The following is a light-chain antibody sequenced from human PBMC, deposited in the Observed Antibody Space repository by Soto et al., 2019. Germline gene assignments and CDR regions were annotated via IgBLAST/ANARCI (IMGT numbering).Light chain of an antibody. CDR1: GSDVTTYNY. CDR2: EVS. V-gene: IGLV2-14*01. CDR3: SLYIRNTSLVI. J-gene: IGLJ2*01. Sequence: QSVLTQPASVSGSRGQSITISCTGTGSDVTTYNYVSWYQQHTDRAPKLVLYEVSNRPSGVSSRFSGSTSGNTASLTVSGLQAEDEADYFCSLYIRNTSLVIFGGGTKLTVL.